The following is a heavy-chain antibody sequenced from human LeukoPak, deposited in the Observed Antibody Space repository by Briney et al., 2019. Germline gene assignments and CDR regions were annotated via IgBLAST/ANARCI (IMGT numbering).Heavy chain of an antibody. D-gene: IGHD3-22*01. J-gene: IGHJ4*02. CDR2: INHSGST. CDR1: GGSFSGYY. CDR3: ARRPITMIVVVKFDY. Sequence: PPETLSLTCAVYGGSFSGYYWSWIRQPPGKGLEWIGEINHSGSTNYNPSLKSRVTISVDTSKNQFSLKLSSVTAADTAVYYCARRPITMIVVVKFDYWGQGTLVTVSS. V-gene: IGHV4-34*01.